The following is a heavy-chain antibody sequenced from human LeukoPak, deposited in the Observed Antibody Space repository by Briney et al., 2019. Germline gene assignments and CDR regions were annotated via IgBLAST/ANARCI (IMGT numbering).Heavy chain of an antibody. V-gene: IGHV3-21*01. D-gene: IGHD3-3*01. CDR1: GFTFSSYS. CDR3: AREEWAFDY. J-gene: IGHJ4*02. Sequence: GGSLRLSCAASGFTFSSYSMNWVRQAPGKGLEWVSSISSSSSYTYYTDSVKGRFTISRDNSKNTLYLQMNSLRAEDTAVYYCAREEWAFDYWGQGTLVTVSS. CDR2: ISSSSSYT.